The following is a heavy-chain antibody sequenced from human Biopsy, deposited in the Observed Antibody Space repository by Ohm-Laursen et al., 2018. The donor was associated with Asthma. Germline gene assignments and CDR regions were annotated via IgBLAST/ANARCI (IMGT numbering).Heavy chain of an antibody. D-gene: IGHD6-19*01. CDR3: ASSIAVADSDAFDI. J-gene: IGHJ3*02. V-gene: IGHV1-3*01. CDR2: INAGSGNT. Sequence: ASVKVSCKASGYTFTSYAMHWVRQAPGQRLEWMGWINAGSGNTKYSQKFQGRVTITRDTSASTAYMELSSLRSEDTAVYYCASSIAVADSDAFDIWGQGTMVTVSS. CDR1: GYTFTSYA.